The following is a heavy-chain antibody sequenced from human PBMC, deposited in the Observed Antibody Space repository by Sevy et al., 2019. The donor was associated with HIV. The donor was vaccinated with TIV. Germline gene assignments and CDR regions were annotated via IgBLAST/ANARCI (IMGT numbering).Heavy chain of an antibody. CDR1: GFTFSDYY. D-gene: IGHD3-22*01. CDR2: ISSSSSTI. V-gene: IGHV3-11*01. J-gene: IGHJ3*02. CDR3: ARINYDSSDDAFDI. Sequence: GGSLRLSCAASGFTFSDYYMSWIRQAPRKGLEWVSYISSSSSTIYYADSVKGRFTISRDNAKNSLYLQMNSLRAEDTAVYYCARINYDSSDDAFDIWGQGTMVTVSS.